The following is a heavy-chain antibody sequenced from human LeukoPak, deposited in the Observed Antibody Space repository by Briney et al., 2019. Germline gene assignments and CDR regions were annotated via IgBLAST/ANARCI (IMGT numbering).Heavy chain of an antibody. CDR2: ISGSGGST. Sequence: GGSLRLSCAASGFTLSSYGMSWVRQAPGKGLEWVSAISGSGGSTYYADSVKGRFTISRDNSKNTLYLQMNSLRAEDTAVYYCAKSTYGSGSYYRYWGQGTLVTVSS. CDR1: GFTLSSYG. D-gene: IGHD3-10*01. CDR3: AKSTYGSGSYYRY. V-gene: IGHV3-23*01. J-gene: IGHJ4*02.